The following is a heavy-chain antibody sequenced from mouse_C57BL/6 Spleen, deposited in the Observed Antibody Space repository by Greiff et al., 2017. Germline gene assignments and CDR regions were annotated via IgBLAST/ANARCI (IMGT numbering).Heavy chain of an antibody. CDR2: IDPNSGGT. CDR3: ARDYGSSYEGVYFDY. CDR1: GYTFTSYW. V-gene: IGHV1-72*01. Sequence: VQLQQPGAELVKPGASVKLSCKASGYTFTSYWMHWVKQRPGRGLEWIGRIDPNSGGTKYNEKFKSKATLTVDKPSSTAYMQLSSLTSEDSAVYYCARDYGSSYEGVYFDYWGQGTTLTVSS. J-gene: IGHJ2*01. D-gene: IGHD1-1*01.